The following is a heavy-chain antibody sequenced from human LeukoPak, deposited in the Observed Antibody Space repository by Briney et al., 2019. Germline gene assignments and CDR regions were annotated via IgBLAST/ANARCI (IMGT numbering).Heavy chain of an antibody. D-gene: IGHD2-2*01. CDR2: ICAYNGNT. CDR1: GYTFTSYG. CDR3: ARGGRSNIVVVPAAHTYDY. J-gene: IGHJ4*02. V-gene: IGHV1-18*04. Sequence: ASVKVSCKASGYTFTSYGISWVRQAPGQGLEWMGWICAYNGNTNYAQKLQGRVTMTTDTSTSTAYMELRSLRSDDTAVYYCARGGRSNIVVVPAAHTYDYWGQGTLVTVSS.